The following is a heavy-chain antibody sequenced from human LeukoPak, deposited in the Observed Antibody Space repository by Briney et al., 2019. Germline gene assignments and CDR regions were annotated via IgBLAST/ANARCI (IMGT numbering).Heavy chain of an antibody. CDR1: GGTFSSYA. V-gene: IGHV1-69*06. J-gene: IGHJ6*02. D-gene: IGHD3-3*01. Sequence: SVKVSCTASGGTFSSYAISWVRQAPGQGLEWMGGIIPIFGTANYAQRFQGRVTITADKSTSTAYMELSSLRSEDTAVYYCASGGLGVFGVVRPYYYYYGMDVWGQGTTVTVSS. CDR2: IIPIFGTA. CDR3: ASGGLGVFGVVRPYYYYYGMDV.